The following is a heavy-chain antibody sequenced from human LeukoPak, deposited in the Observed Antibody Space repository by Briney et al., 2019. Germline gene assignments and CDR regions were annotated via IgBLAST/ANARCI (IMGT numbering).Heavy chain of an antibody. D-gene: IGHD3-3*01. CDR2: IYYSGST. V-gene: IGHV4-38-2*02. J-gene: IGHJ5*02. Sequence: PSETLSLTCTVSGYSISSGYYWGWIRQPPGKGLEWIGYIYYSGSTNYNPSLKSRVTISVDTSKNQFSLKLSSVTAADTAVYYCARNPIGFLEWLGFDPWGQGTLVTVSS. CDR1: GYSISSGYY. CDR3: ARNPIGFLEWLGFDP.